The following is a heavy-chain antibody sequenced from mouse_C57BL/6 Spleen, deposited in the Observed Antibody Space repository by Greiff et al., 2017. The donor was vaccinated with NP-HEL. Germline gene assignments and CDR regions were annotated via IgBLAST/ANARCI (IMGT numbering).Heavy chain of an antibody. CDR3: ARYDYAYGGYFDV. CDR1: GYSFTGYY. CDR2: INPSTGGT. J-gene: IGHJ1*03. Sequence: EVQLVESGPELVKPGASVKISCKASGYSFTGYYMNWVKQSPEKSLEWIGEINPSTGGTTYNQKFKAKATLTVDKSSSTAYMQLKSLTSEDSAVYYCARYDYAYGGYFDVWGTGTTVTVSS. D-gene: IGHD1-1*01. V-gene: IGHV1-42*01.